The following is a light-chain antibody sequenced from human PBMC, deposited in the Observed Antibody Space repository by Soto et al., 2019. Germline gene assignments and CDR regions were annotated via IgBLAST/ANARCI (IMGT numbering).Light chain of an antibody. V-gene: IGLV2-8*01. J-gene: IGLJ2*01. CDR1: GSDIAVYDF. CDR3: SSYAGSNTVV. CDR2: EVT. Sequence: QSALTQPPSASGSPGQSVTISCAGSGSDIAVYDFVSWYQQHPGTAPKLIIYEVTKRPSGVPDRFSGSKSASTASLTVSGLQAEDEADYYCSSYAGSNTVVFGGGTKLTVL.